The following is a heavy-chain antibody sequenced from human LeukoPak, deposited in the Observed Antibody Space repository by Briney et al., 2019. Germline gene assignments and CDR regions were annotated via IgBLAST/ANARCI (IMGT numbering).Heavy chain of an antibody. CDR2: FDPEDGET. V-gene: IGHV1-24*01. CDR1: GSTLTELS. CDR3: ATDRYRSSGFSLDY. D-gene: IGHD6-19*01. Sequence: ASVKVSCKVSGSTLTELSMHWVRQAPGKGLEWMGGFDPEDGETIYAQKFQGRVTMTEDTSTDTAYMELSSLRSEDTAVYYCATDRYRSSGFSLDYWGQGTLVTVSS. J-gene: IGHJ4*02.